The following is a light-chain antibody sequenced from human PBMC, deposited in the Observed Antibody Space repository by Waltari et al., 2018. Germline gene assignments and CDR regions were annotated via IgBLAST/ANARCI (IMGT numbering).Light chain of an antibody. CDR3: HQYGTSPYT. Sequence: EIVLTQSPGTLSLSPGERATLSCRASQSVSSNYLAWYQQNTGQAPRLLIYGASSRATGIPDRFSGSGSGTDFTLTVSRLEPEDFAVYFCHQYGTSPYTFGQGTKLDI. CDR1: QSVSSNY. CDR2: GAS. J-gene: IGKJ2*01. V-gene: IGKV3-20*01.